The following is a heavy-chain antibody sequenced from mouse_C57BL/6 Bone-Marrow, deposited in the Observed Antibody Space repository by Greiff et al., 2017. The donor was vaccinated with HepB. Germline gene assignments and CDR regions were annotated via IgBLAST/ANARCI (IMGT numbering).Heavy chain of an antibody. CDR1: GYTFTSYG. Sequence: QVTLKVSGAELARPGASVKLSCKASGYTFTSYGISWVKQRTGQGLEWIGEIYPRSGNTYYNEKFKGKATLTADKSSSTAYMELRSLTSEDSAVYFCARYYGSSYGYWGQGTTLTVSS. V-gene: IGHV1-81*01. J-gene: IGHJ2*01. CDR3: ARYYGSSYGY. CDR2: IYPRSGNT. D-gene: IGHD1-1*01.